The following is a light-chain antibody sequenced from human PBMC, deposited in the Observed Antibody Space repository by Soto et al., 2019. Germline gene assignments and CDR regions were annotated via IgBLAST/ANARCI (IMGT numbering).Light chain of an antibody. CDR3: QQRSNWPLIT. Sequence: EIVLTQSPATLSLSPGERATISCRASQSVSSYLAWYQQKPGQAPRLLMYDASNRATGIPARFSGSGSGTDFTLTISSLEPEDFAVYYCQQRSNWPLITFGQGTRLEIK. CDR1: QSVSSY. CDR2: DAS. J-gene: IGKJ5*01. V-gene: IGKV3-11*01.